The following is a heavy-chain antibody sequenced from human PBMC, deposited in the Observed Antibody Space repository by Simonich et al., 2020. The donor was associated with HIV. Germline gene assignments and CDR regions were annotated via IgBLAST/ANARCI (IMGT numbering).Heavy chain of an antibody. CDR3: ARERAAVVRRVGAFDI. CDR1: GGSFSGYY. V-gene: IGHV4-34*01. D-gene: IGHD6-19*01. Sequence: QVQLQQWGAGLLKPSETLSLTCAVYGGSFSGYYWSWIRQPPGKGLEWIGEINHSGSTNSNPSLKSRVTISVDTSKNQFSLKLSSVTAADTAVYYCARERAAVVRRVGAFDIWGQGTMVTVSS. CDR2: INHSGST. J-gene: IGHJ3*02.